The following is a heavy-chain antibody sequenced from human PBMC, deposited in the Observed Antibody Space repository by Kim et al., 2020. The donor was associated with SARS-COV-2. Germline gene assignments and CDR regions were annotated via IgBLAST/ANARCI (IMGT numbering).Heavy chain of an antibody. Sequence: PAFQGHVTISADKSISTAYLQWSSLKASDTAMYYCAREVRGVIIGHWFDPWGQGTLVTVSS. J-gene: IGHJ5*02. D-gene: IGHD3-10*01. CDR3: AREVRGVIIGHWFDP. V-gene: IGHV5-10-1*01.